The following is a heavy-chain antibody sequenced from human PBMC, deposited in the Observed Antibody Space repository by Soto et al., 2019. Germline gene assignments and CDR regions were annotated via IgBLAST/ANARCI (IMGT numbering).Heavy chain of an antibody. D-gene: IGHD4-17*01. Sequence: PSETLSLTCTGSGGSIRSYYWNWIRQPPGKGLEWIGYISYSGSTNYNASLKSRVSISVDKSKNVLSLKLSSLTAADTAVYYCAKASYGLGYFDYWGQGALVTVSS. CDR3: AKASYGLGYFDY. J-gene: IGHJ4*02. V-gene: IGHV4-59*01. CDR1: GGSIRSYY. CDR2: ISYSGST.